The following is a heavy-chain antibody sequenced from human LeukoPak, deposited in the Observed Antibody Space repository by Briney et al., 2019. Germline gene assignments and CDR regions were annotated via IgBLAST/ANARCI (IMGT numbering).Heavy chain of an antibody. Sequence: GGSLRLSCAASGFTFSSYWMSWVRQAPGKGLEWVANIKQDGSEKYYVGSVKGRFTISRDNAKNSLYLQMNSLRAEDTAVYYCARDRPRYCSSTSCYDYYYYGMDVWGQGTTVTVSS. V-gene: IGHV3-7*03. CDR2: IKQDGSEK. D-gene: IGHD2-2*01. J-gene: IGHJ6*02. CDR3: ARDRPRYCSSTSCYDYYYYGMDV. CDR1: GFTFSSYW.